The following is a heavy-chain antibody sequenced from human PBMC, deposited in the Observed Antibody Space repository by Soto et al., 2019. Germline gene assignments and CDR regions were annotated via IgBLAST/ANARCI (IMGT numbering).Heavy chain of an antibody. V-gene: IGHV1-8*01. CDR2: MNPNSGNT. CDR1: GCTFTSYD. D-gene: IGHD6-6*01. CDR3: ARVSSSPGYYYGMDV. Sequence: VASVNVSCKASGCTFTSYDINLVRQATGQGLEWMGWMNPNSGNTGYAQKFQGRVTMTRNTSISTAYMELSSLRSEGTAVYYCARVSSSPGYYYGMDVWGQGTTVTVSS. J-gene: IGHJ6*02.